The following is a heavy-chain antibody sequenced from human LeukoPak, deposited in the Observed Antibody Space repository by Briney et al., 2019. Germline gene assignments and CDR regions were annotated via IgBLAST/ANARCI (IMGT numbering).Heavy chain of an antibody. Sequence: SETLSLTCTVSGGSISSGSYYWSWIRQPAGKGLEWIGRIYTSGSTNYNPSLKSRVTISLDTSKNQFSLKLSSVTAADTAVYYCANSIDFDYGDYYFDYWGQGALVTISS. CDR1: GGSISSGSYY. CDR3: ANSIDFDYGDYYFDY. D-gene: IGHD4-17*01. J-gene: IGHJ4*02. V-gene: IGHV4-61*02. CDR2: IYTSGST.